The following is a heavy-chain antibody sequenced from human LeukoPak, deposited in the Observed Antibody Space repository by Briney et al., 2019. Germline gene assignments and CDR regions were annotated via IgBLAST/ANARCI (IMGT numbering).Heavy chain of an antibody. CDR2: FSGSGGST. D-gene: IGHD6-6*01. V-gene: IGHV3-23*01. Sequence: GGSLRLSCAASGFTFSSYAMSWVRQAPGKGLECISGFSGSGGSTYYADSVKGRFTISRDNFKKTLYVQMNSLRAEDTAVYYCAKDLSLEYSSSSYFQYWGQGTLVTVSS. J-gene: IGHJ1*01. CDR1: GFTFSSYA. CDR3: AKDLSLEYSSSSYFQY.